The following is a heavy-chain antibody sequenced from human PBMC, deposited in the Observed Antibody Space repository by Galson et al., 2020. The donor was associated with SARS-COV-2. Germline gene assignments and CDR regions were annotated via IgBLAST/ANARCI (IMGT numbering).Heavy chain of an antibody. CDR3: ARDVAVAGQGNAFDI. CDR2: ISSSSSYT. D-gene: IGHD6-19*01. Sequence: GESLKISCAASGFTSRDYYMSWIRQAPGQGLEWVSYISSSSSYTNYAASVKGRFTISRDTAKNSLYLQMNSLRAEDTAVYYCARDVAVAGQGNAFDIWGKGTMVTVSS. V-gene: IGHV3-11*06. J-gene: IGHJ3*02. CDR1: GFTSRDYY.